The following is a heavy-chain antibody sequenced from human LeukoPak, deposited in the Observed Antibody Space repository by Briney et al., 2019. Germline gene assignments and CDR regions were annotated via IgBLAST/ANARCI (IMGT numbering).Heavy chain of an antibody. Sequence: SSETLSLTCTVSGASVSSGRYCWSWIRQHPGKGLEWIAYIVDSERIYYNPSLKSRLILSLDTSENQFSLNLSSMTAADTAVYFCASGYGSGWFDAWGQGTLVAVSS. D-gene: IGHD5-18*01. CDR2: IVDSERI. V-gene: IGHV4-31*03. J-gene: IGHJ5*02. CDR1: GASVSSGRYC. CDR3: ASGYGSGWFDA.